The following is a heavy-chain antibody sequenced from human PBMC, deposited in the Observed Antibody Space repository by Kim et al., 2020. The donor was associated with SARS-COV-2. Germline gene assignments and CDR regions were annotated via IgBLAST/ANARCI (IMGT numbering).Heavy chain of an antibody. V-gene: IGHV4-59*01. CDR3: ARDRSGYGGPLDY. J-gene: IGHJ4*02. D-gene: IGHD4-17*01. Sequence: YNPTLKSRVTISVDTSKNQFSLKLSSVTAADTAVYYCARDRSGYGGPLDYWGQGTLVTVSS.